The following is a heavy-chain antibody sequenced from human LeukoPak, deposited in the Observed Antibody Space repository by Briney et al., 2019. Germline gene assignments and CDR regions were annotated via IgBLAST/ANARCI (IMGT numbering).Heavy chain of an antibody. J-gene: IGHJ5*02. D-gene: IGHD3-22*01. V-gene: IGHV5-51*01. CDR1: GYSFTSYW. CDR3: ARYQARWLGGHNWFDP. Sequence: GESLKISCKGSGYSFTSYWIGWVRQMPGKGLEWMGIIYPGDSDTRYSPSFQGQVTISADKSISTAYLQWSSLKASDTAMYYCARYQARWLGGHNWFDPWGQGTLVTVSS. CDR2: IYPGDSDT.